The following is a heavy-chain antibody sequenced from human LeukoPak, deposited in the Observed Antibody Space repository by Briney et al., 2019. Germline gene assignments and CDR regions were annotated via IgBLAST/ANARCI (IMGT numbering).Heavy chain of an antibody. Sequence: GGSLRLSCAASGFIFSSYGMHWVRQDPGKGLEWVAVIWYDGSDKYNGDSVKGRFTISRDNSKNTLYLQMNSLRAEDTAVYYCARDRAAESFYYYYYGMDVWGQGTTVTVSS. J-gene: IGHJ6*02. CDR3: ARDRAAESFYYYYYGMDV. D-gene: IGHD6-13*01. CDR2: IWYDGSDK. CDR1: GFIFSSYG. V-gene: IGHV3-33*01.